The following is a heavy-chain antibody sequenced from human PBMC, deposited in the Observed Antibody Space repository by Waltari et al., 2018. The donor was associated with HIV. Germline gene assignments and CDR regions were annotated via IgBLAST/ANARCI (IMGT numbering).Heavy chain of an antibody. CDR2: ISGNSGRI. V-gene: IGHV3-9*01. CDR1: GFTFEDYA. Sequence: EVQLVESGGGLVQPDRSLRLSCVASGFTFEDYAMHWVRQPPGKGLEWVSSISGNSGRIAYVDSVEGRFTISRDNAKNSLYLQMNSLRAEDTALYYCAKDYGDYTYYFDSWGQGTLVTVSS. CDR3: AKDYGDYTYYFDS. D-gene: IGHD4-17*01. J-gene: IGHJ4*02.